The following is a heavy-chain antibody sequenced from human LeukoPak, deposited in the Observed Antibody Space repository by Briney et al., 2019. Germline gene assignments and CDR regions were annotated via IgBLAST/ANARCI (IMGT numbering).Heavy chain of an antibody. J-gene: IGHJ5*02. CDR2: ISYDGSNK. V-gene: IGHV3-30-3*01. Sequence: GGSLRLSCAASGFTFSSYAMHWVRQAPGKGLEWVAVISYDGSNKYYADSVKGRFTISRDNSKNTLYLQMNSLRAEDTAVYYCARTLWGSYGRFNWFDPWGQGTLVTVSS. D-gene: IGHD1-26*01. CDR3: ARTLWGSYGRFNWFDP. CDR1: GFTFSSYA.